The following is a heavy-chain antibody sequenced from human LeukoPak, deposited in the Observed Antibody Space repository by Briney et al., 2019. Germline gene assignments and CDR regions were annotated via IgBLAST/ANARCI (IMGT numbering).Heavy chain of an antibody. D-gene: IGHD3-10*01. CDR3: ARGDVLLDY. CDR2: INHSGST. J-gene: IGHJ4*02. V-gene: IGHV4-34*01. Sequence: SETLSLTCAAYGGSFSGYYWSWIRQPPGKGLEWIGEINHSGSTNYNPSLKSRVTISVDTSKNQFSLKLSSVPAADTAVYYCARGDVLLDYWGQGTLVTVSS. CDR1: GGSFSGYY.